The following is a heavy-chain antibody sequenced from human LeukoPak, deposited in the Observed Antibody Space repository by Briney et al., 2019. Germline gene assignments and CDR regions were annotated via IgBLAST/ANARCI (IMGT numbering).Heavy chain of an antibody. CDR3: ARSPYYYDSSGYYLPIYYYYGMDV. Sequence: GASVRVSCKASGGTFSSYAISWVRQAPGEGLEGMGRIIPILGIANYAQKFQGRVTITADKSTSTAYMELSSLRSEDTAVYYCARSPYYYDSSGYYLPIYYYYGMDVWGQGTTVTVSS. J-gene: IGHJ6*02. CDR1: GGTFSSYA. CDR2: IIPILGIA. V-gene: IGHV1-69*10. D-gene: IGHD3-22*01.